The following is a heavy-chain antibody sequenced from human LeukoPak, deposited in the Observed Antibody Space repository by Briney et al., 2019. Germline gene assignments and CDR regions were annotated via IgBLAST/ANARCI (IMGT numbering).Heavy chain of an antibody. Sequence: ASVKVSCKASGYTFTSYGISWVRQAPGQGLEWMGWISAYNGNTNYAQKLQGRVTMTTDTSTSTAYMELRSLRSDDTAAYYCARVTGRDSGSWYSYNWFDPWGQGTLVTVSS. J-gene: IGHJ5*02. V-gene: IGHV1-18*01. CDR2: ISAYNGNT. CDR1: GYTFTSYG. CDR3: ARVTGRDSGSWYSYNWFDP. D-gene: IGHD6-13*01.